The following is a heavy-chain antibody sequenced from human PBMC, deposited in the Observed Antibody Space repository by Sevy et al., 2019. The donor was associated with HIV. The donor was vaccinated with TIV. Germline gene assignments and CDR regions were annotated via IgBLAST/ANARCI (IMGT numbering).Heavy chain of an antibody. D-gene: IGHD3-22*01. CDR1: GYSFTSYW. CDR2: IYPGDSDT. CDR3: AGLSGDLVDDSSGYADY. Sequence: GEPLKISCKGSGYSFTSYWIGWVRQMPGKGLEWMGIIYPGDSDTRYSPSFQGQVTISADKSISTAYLQWSSLKASDNAMYYFAGLSGDLVDDSSGYADYWGQGTLVTVSS. J-gene: IGHJ4*02. V-gene: IGHV5-51*01.